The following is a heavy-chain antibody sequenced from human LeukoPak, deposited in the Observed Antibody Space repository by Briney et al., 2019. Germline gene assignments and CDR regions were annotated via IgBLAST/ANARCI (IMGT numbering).Heavy chain of an antibody. CDR1: GGSISSYY. Sequence: SETLSLTCTVSGGSISSYYWSWIRQPPGKGLEWIGYIYYSGSTNYNPSLKSRVTISVDTSKNQFSLNLTSVTAADTAVYYCARTARSSSSSNYYYYMDVWGKGTTVTISS. CDR2: IYYSGST. V-gene: IGHV4-59*01. CDR3: ARTARSSSSSNYYYYMDV. D-gene: IGHD6-13*01. J-gene: IGHJ6*03.